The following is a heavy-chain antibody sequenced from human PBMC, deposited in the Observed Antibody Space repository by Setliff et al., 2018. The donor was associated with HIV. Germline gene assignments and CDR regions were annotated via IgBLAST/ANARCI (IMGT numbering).Heavy chain of an antibody. V-gene: IGHV4-4*07. CDR2: VHPTGST. Sequence: PSETLSLTCSVSGDFMSPYYWSWIRQSADKGLEWIGRVHPTGSTIYNPSLRSRVTMSVDTSKSQFSLKLSSVTAADTAMYYCARVFPPIRGAPFGTPPGAFDIWGQGTMVTVSS. D-gene: IGHD2-15*01. CDR1: GDFMSPYY. CDR3: ARVFPPIRGAPFGTPPGAFDI. J-gene: IGHJ3*02.